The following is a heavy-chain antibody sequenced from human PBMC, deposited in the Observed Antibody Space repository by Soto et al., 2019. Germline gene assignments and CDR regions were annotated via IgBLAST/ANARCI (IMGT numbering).Heavy chain of an antibody. D-gene: IGHD1-1*01. V-gene: IGHV1-69*13. J-gene: IGHJ6*02. CDR3: ARVMEQPAYYYYYGMDV. CDR1: GGTFSSYA. Sequence: GALVKVSCKASGGTFSSYAISWVRQAPGQGLEWMGGIIPIFGTANYAQKFQGRVTITADESTSTAYMELSSLRSEDTAVYYCARVMEQPAYYYYYGMDVWGQGTTVTVSS. CDR2: IIPIFGTA.